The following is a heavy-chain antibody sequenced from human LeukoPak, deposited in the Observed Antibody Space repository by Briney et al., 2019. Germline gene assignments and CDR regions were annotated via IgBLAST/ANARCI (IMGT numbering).Heavy chain of an antibody. D-gene: IGHD4-23*01. Sequence: GASVKVSCKASGYTFTSYGISWVRQAPGQGLEWMGWISAYNGNTNYAQKFQGRVTMTTDTSTSTAYMELRSLRSDDTAVYYCAKTYAGVPIDYWGQGTLVTVSS. CDR1: GYTFTSYG. CDR3: AKTYAGVPIDY. J-gene: IGHJ4*02. V-gene: IGHV1-18*01. CDR2: ISAYNGNT.